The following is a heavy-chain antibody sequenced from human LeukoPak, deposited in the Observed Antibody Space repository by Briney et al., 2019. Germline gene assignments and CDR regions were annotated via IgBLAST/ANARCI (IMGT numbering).Heavy chain of an antibody. D-gene: IGHD3-22*01. CDR1: GFTFSSYW. Sequence: GGSLRLSCAASGFTFSSYWMHWVRQAPGKGLVWVSRINSDGSSTSYADSVKGRFTISRDNAKNTLYLQMNSLRAEDTAVNYCARDLGSDYYDSSGYYDYWGQGTLVTVSS. J-gene: IGHJ4*02. V-gene: IGHV3-74*01. CDR2: INSDGSST. CDR3: ARDLGSDYYDSSGYYDY.